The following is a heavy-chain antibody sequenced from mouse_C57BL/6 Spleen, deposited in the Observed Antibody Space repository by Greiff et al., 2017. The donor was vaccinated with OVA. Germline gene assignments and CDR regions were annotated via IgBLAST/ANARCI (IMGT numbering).Heavy chain of an antibody. J-gene: IGHJ3*01. V-gene: IGHV3-6*01. Sequence: EVQLQQSGPGLVKPSQSLSLTCSVTGYSITSGYYWNWLRQFPGNKLEWMGYISYDGSNNYNPSLKNRISITRDTSKNQFFLKLNSVTTEDTATYYCARDFYDYSAWFAYWGQGTLVTVSA. CDR1: GYSITSGYY. D-gene: IGHD2-4*01. CDR3: ARDFYDYSAWFAY. CDR2: ISYDGSN.